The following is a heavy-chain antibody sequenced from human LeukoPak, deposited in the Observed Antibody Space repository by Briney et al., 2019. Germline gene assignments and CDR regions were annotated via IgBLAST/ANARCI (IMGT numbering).Heavy chain of an antibody. CDR3: AQSYSSSWYYIDC. Sequence: GESLKISCKGPGYSFTSYWIGWVRQMPGKGLEWMGIIYPGDSDTRYSPSFQGQFTISADKSISTAYLQWSSLKASDTAMYYCAQSYSSSWYYIDCWGEGTLVTVSS. CDR1: GYSFTSYW. V-gene: IGHV5-51*01. D-gene: IGHD6-13*01. J-gene: IGHJ4*02. CDR2: IYPGDSDT.